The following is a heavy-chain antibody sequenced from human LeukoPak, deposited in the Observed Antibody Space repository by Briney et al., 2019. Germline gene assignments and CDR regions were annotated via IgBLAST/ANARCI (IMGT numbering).Heavy chain of an antibody. CDR3: ARAFSGYHSKSGGIDY. Sequence: SETLSLTCTVSGGSISNYYWSWIRQPPGKGLEWIGYIYYSGSTNYNPPLKSRVTISVDTSKNQFSLKLSSVTAADTAVYYCARAFSGYHSKSGGIDYWGQGTLVTVSS. J-gene: IGHJ4*02. D-gene: IGHD4-11*01. CDR1: GGSISNYY. V-gene: IGHV4-59*01. CDR2: IYYSGST.